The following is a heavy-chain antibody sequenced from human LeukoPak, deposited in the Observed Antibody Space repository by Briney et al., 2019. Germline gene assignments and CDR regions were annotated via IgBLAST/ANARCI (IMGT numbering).Heavy chain of an antibody. CDR2: IIPVFGAA. V-gene: IGHV1-69*05. J-gene: IGHJ4*02. Sequence: ASVKVSCKASGGTFRNYGISWVRQAPGQGLEWMGGIIPVFGAASYAQRFQGRVTITTDESTSTAYMDLSSLRYEDTAVYYCATEKNFGSGNESPYYFDYWGQGTLVTVSS. CDR3: ATEKNFGSGNESPYYFDY. CDR1: GGTFRNYG. D-gene: IGHD3-10*01.